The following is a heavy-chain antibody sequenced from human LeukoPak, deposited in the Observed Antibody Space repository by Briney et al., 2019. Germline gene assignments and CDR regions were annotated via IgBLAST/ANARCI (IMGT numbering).Heavy chain of an antibody. CDR2: IYYSVRT. J-gene: IGHJ4*02. D-gene: IGHD3-10*01. CDR3: ASPILNYYGSGRQNDY. Sequence: SETLSLTCSVSGASISSHYWSWIRQPPGKGLEWIGYIYYSVRTNYNPSLKSRVTISVDTSKNQFSLKLSSVTAADTAVYYCASPILNYYGSGRQNDYWGQGTLVTVSS. CDR1: GASISSHY. V-gene: IGHV4-59*11.